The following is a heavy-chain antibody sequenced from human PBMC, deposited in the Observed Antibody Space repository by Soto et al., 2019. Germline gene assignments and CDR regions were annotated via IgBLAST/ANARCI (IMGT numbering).Heavy chain of an antibody. CDR1: GCTFSSYG. V-gene: IGHV3-30*18. CDR2: ISYDGSNK. D-gene: IGHD3-22*01. J-gene: IGHJ6*02. CDR3: AKEVDSSGYYYVGGMDV. Sequence: PGGSLRLPCAASGCTFSSYGIHWVRQAPGKGLEWVAVISYDGSNKYYADSVKGRFTISRDNSKNTLYLQMNSLRAEDTAVYYCAKEVDSSGYYYVGGMDVRGQRTTVTVSS.